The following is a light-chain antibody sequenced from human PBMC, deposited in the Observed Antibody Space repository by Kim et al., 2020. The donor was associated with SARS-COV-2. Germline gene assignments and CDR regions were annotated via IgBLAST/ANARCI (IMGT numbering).Light chain of an antibody. J-gene: IGLJ2*01. Sequence: VSPGQTASITCSGDKLGNKYACWYQQKPGQSPVLVIYQDSKRPSGIPERFSGSNSGNTATLTIGGTQAMDEADYYCQAWDSSTVVFGGGTQLTVL. CDR3: QAWDSSTVV. CDR1: KLGNKY. CDR2: QDS. V-gene: IGLV3-1*01.